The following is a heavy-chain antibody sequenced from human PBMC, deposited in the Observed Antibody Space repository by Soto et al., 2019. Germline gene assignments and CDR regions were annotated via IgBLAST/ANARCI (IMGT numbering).Heavy chain of an antibody. CDR2: ISYDGSNK. CDR1: GFTFSSYG. D-gene: IGHD2-2*01. J-gene: IGHJ4*02. V-gene: IGHV3-30*18. Sequence: QVQLVESGGGVVQPGRSLRLSCAASGFTFSSYGMHWVRQAPGKGLEWVAVISYDGSNKYYADSVKGRFTISRDNSKNTLYLQMNSLRAEDTAVYYCAKADKVEYQLPNWGQGTLVTVSS. CDR3: AKADKVEYQLPN.